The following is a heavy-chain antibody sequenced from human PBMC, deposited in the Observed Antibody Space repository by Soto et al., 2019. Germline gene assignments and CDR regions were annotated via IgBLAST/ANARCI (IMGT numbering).Heavy chain of an antibody. CDR1: GNTFTYRY. CDR2: ITPFSGDV. Sequence: QMQLVQSGAEVKKTGSSVTVSCKALGNTFTYRYLHWVRQAPGQALEWMGWITPFSGDVHYAQKFQGRVTITRDRSINTAYMQMSSLRSEDTAMYFCAGGGAGSGPITWELPDHWGQGTLVTVSS. CDR3: AGGGAGSGPITWELPDH. D-gene: IGHD1-26*01. V-gene: IGHV1-45*02. J-gene: IGHJ4*02.